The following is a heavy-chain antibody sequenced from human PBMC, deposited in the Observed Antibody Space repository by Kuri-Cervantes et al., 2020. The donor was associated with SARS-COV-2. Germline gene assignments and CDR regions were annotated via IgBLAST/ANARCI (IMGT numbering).Heavy chain of an antibody. D-gene: IGHD2-2*01. J-gene: IGHJ3*02. CDR2: INPSGGGT. Sequence: ASVKVSCKASGYTFTSYYMHWVRQAPGQGLEWMGIINPSGGGTSYAQKFQGRVTMTRDTSTSTAYMELSSLRSEDTAVYYCAREDIVVVPAYYDDAFDIWGQGTMVTVSS. CDR3: AREDIVVVPAYYDDAFDI. CDR1: GYTFTSYY. V-gene: IGHV1-46*01.